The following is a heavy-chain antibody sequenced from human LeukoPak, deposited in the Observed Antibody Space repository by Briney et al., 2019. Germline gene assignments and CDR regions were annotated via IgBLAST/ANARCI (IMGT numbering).Heavy chain of an antibody. CDR2: VNTDGRST. V-gene: IGHV3-74*01. D-gene: IGHD5-24*01. Sequence: GGSLRLSCAASGFTFSSYWMHWVRQVPGKGLVWVARVNTDGRSTSYGESLKGRFTISRDNARNTLYLQMNNLRAEDTAVYYCTRDVWGDRDGFFECWGQGTLVTVSS. CDR1: GFTFSSYW. J-gene: IGHJ4*02. CDR3: TRDVWGDRDGFFEC.